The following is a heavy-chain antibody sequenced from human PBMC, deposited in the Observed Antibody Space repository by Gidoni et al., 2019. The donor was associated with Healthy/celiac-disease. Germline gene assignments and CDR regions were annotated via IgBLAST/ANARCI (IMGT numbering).Heavy chain of an antibody. D-gene: IGHD3-9*01. V-gene: IGHV5-10-1*03. CDR2: IDPSDSYT. Sequence: EVQLVQSGAEVKTPGASLRISCKGPGYSFTSYWIRWVRQMPGKGLEWMGRIDPSDSYTNYSPSFQGHVTISADKSISTAYLQWSSLKASDTAMYYCAEGRDDWFFDYWGQGTLVTVSS. J-gene: IGHJ4*02. CDR3: AEGRDDWFFDY. CDR1: GYSFTSYW.